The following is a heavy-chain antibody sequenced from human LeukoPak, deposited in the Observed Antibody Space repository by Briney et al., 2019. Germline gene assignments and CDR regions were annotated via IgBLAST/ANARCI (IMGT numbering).Heavy chain of an antibody. J-gene: IGHJ3*02. V-gene: IGHV3-21*01. CDR2: ISSSSSYI. Sequence: PGGSLRLSCAASGFTFSSYSMNWVRQAPGKGLEWVSSISSSSSYIYYADSVKGRFTISRDNAKNSLYLQMNSLRAEDTAVYYCARARGARRYPDAFDIWGQGTMVTVSS. D-gene: IGHD1-14*01. CDR1: GFTFSSYS. CDR3: ARARGARRYPDAFDI.